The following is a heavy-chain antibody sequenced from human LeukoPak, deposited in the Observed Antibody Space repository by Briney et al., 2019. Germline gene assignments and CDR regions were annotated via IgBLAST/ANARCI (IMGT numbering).Heavy chain of an antibody. CDR2: INHSGYT. D-gene: IGHD2-21*02. CDR3: TRMTAGHDY. CDR1: GVSFGDYY. J-gene: IGHJ4*02. Sequence: KPSETLSLTCAVPGVSFGDYYWSWVRQTPGKGLEWIGEINHSGYTNDSPSLKSRVTLSIDTSRKQFSLNLRSVTVADTGIYYCTRMTAGHDYWGQGTLVTVSS. V-gene: IGHV4-34*01.